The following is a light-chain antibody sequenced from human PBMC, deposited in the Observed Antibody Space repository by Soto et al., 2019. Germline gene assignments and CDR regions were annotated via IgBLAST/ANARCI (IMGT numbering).Light chain of an antibody. CDR3: QQSDSTPWT. CDR1: QSISSY. Sequence: DIQMTQSPSSLSASVGDRVTITCRASQSISSYLNWYQQKQGKAPKLLIYAAASLQSGVPSRFSGSGSGKDFTLTIRSLQPEDFATYYCQQSDSTPWTFGQGTKVEIK. CDR2: AAA. V-gene: IGKV1-39*01. J-gene: IGKJ1*01.